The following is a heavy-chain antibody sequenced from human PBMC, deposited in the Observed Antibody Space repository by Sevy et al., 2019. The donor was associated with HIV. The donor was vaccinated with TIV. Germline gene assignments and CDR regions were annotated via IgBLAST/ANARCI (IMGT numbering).Heavy chain of an antibody. CDR1: GVSVSSDTYY. V-gene: IGHV4-61*01. J-gene: IGHJ4*02. CDR2: VYHTGST. CDR3: AWEPYFFDKSGYYWDY. Sequence: SETLSLTCAVSGVSVSSDTYYWSWIRQPPGKGLEWIGYVYHTGSTNYSPSFKSQVTISLDTSKNQFSLSLFSVAAADTAVDYCAWEPYFFDKSGYYWDYWGQGALVTVSS. D-gene: IGHD3-22*01.